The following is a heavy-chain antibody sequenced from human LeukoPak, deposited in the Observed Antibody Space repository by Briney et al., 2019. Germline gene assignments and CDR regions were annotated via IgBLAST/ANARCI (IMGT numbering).Heavy chain of an antibody. CDR1: GYTFTSYY. V-gene: IGHV1-46*01. CDR3: ARGLWFLGGYCGGDCYSDY. Sequence: ASVKVSCKASGYTFTSYYMHWVRQAPGQGLEWMGIINPSGGSTSYAQKFQGRVTMTRDTSTSTVYMELSSLRSEDTAVYYCARGLWFLGGYCGGDCYSDYWGQGTLVTVSP. D-gene: IGHD2-21*02. J-gene: IGHJ4*02. CDR2: INPSGGST.